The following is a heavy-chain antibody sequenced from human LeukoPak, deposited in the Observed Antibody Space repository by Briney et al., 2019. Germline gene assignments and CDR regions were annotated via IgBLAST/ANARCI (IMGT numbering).Heavy chain of an antibody. V-gene: IGHV5-51*01. CDR1: GYSFTSYW. Sequence: KPGESLKISCKGSGYSFTSYWIGWVRQMPGKGLEWMGIIYPGDSDTRYSPSFQGQVIISADKSISTAYLQWSSLKASDTAMYYCARQKSVAATRYYYYGMDVWGQGTTVTVSS. CDR3: ARQKSVAATRYYYYGMDV. J-gene: IGHJ6*02. CDR2: IYPGDSDT. D-gene: IGHD2-15*01.